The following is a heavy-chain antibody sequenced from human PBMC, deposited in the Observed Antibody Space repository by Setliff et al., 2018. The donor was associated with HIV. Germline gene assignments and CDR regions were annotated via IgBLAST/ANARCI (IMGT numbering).Heavy chain of an antibody. CDR2: INPRTGNT. CDR3: SKSFGDVVGTTWGHCFDY. V-gene: IGHV1-18*01. Sequence: ASVKVSCKASGYTFSSDGISWVRQGPGQGLEWMGIINPRTGNTAYAQNFQGRVTMTRDTSTSTVYMELRSLRSEDTAMYYCSKSFGDVVGTTWGHCFDYWGRGTLVTVSS. J-gene: IGHJ4*02. D-gene: IGHD1-26*01. CDR1: GYTFSSDG.